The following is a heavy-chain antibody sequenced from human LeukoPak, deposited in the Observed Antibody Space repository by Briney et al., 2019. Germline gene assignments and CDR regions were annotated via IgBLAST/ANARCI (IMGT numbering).Heavy chain of an antibody. J-gene: IGHJ4*02. D-gene: IGHD5-18*01. Sequence: PGGSLRLSCEASGFTFSSYEMNWVRQAPGKGLEWVTYISSSGSTIYYADYVKGRFTVSRDNAKNSLYLQMNNLRAEDTALYYCGRDRVGGRGYSLDYLGQGTLVTVSS. CDR1: GFTFSSYE. V-gene: IGHV3-48*03. CDR3: GRDRVGGRGYSLDY. CDR2: ISSSGSTI.